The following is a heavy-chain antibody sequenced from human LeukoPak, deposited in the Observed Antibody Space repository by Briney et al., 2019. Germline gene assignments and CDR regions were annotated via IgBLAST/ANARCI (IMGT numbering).Heavy chain of an antibody. CDR2: IRYDGNNK. CDR3: AKDPTHFRVWDDYDNTRLNY. CDR1: GFTFRSYG. J-gene: IGHJ4*02. Sequence: GGSLRLSCAASGFTFRSYGMHWVRQAPGNGLEWVAFIRYDGNNKYYADSVKGRFTISRDNSKNTVYLQMNSLRAEDTAVYYCAKDPTHFRVWDDYDNTRLNYWGQGTLVTVSS. V-gene: IGHV3-30*02. D-gene: IGHD3-22*01.